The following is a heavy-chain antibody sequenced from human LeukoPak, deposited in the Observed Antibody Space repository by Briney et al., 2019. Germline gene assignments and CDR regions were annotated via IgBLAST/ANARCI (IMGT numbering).Heavy chain of an antibody. V-gene: IGHV3-48*04. Sequence: TGGSLRLSCAASGFTFSTYGMTWVRQAPGKGLEWVSYITSSSGNMYYADSVKGRFTISRDNAKNTLYLQMNSLRADDTAVYYCARGGTYSIGWYIVWGQGTLVTVSS. CDR1: GFTFSTYG. CDR3: ARGGTYSIGWYIV. J-gene: IGHJ4*02. CDR2: ITSSSGNM. D-gene: IGHD6-19*01.